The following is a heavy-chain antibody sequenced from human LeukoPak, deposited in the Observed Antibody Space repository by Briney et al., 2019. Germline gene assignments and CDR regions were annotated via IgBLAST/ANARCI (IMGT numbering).Heavy chain of an antibody. CDR2: ISSSSSTI. CDR1: GFTFSSYS. D-gene: IGHD1-20*01. CDR3: ARGRYNWNDEGSYYFDY. Sequence: GGSLRLSCAASGFTFSSYSMNWVRQAPGKGLEWVSYISSSSSTIYYADSVKGRFTISRDNAKNSLYLQMNSLRAEDTAVHYCARGRYNWNDEGSYYFDYWGQGTLVTVSS. J-gene: IGHJ4*02. V-gene: IGHV3-48*04.